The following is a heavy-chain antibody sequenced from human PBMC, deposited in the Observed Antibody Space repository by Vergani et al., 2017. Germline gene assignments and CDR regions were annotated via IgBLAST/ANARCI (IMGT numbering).Heavy chain of an antibody. D-gene: IGHD3-3*01. CDR1: GGSISSGGYY. CDR2: IYYSGST. V-gene: IGHV4-31*03. Sequence: QVQLQESGPGLVKPSQTLSLTCTVSGGSISSGGYYWSWIRQHPGKGLEWIGYIYYSGSTYYNPSLKSRVTISVDTSKNQFSLKLSSVTAADTAVYYCASLHYDCWSGYYRKNWFDPWGQGTLVTVSS. J-gene: IGHJ5*02. CDR3: ASLHYDCWSGYYRKNWFDP.